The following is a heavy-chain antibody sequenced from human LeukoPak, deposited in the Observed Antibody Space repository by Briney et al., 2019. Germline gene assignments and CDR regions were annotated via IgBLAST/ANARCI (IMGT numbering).Heavy chain of an antibody. CDR3: ARVLAGLGPDY. CDR2: IIINPSGDTT. D-gene: IGHD3-16*01. CDR1: GYTFTSYY. V-gene: IGHV1-46*01. J-gene: IGHJ4*02. Sequence: ASVKVSCKASGYTFTSYYMHWVRQAPGQGLEWIGIIIINPSGDTTTYAQKFQGRVTMTRDTSTSTVYMELSNLRSEDTAMYYCARVLAGLGPDYWGQGTLVTISS.